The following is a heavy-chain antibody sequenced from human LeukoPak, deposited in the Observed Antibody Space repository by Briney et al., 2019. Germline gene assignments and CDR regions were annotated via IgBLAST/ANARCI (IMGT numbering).Heavy chain of an antibody. V-gene: IGHV3-7*01. J-gene: IGHJ4*02. D-gene: IGHD3-10*01. CDR1: GFTFSSYW. CDR3: ARLPLLLWFGEVAYYFDY. Sequence: PGGSLRLSCAASGFTFSSYWMSWVRQAPGKGLEWVANIKQDGSEKYYVDSVKGRFTISRDNAKNSLYLQMNSLRAEDTAVYYCARLPLLLWFGEVAYYFDYWGQGTLVTVSS. CDR2: IKQDGSEK.